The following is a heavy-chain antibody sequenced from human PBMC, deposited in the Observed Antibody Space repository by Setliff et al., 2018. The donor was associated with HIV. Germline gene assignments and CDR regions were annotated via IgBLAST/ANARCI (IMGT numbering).Heavy chain of an antibody. D-gene: IGHD2-15*01. V-gene: IGHV4-31*03. CDR3: AREHCSGGSCNGFDI. J-gene: IGHJ3*02. CDR2: IYNTGST. Sequence: SETLSLTCTVTGGSISSGGFYWTWIRQHPGKGLEWIGYIYNTGSTYHSPSLESRVTISLDTSRNQFSLKLGSVTAADTAMYYCAREHCSGGSCNGFDIWGQGTMVTV. CDR1: GGSISSGGFY.